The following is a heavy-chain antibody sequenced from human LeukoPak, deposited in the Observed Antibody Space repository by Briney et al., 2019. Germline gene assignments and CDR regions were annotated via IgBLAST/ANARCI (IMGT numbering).Heavy chain of an antibody. J-gene: IGHJ4*02. CDR1: GYSISSGYY. CDR2: IYHSGST. V-gene: IGHV4-38-2*02. CDR3: ARILPTMVTAGGAHLFDY. Sequence: SETLSLTCTVSGYSISSGYYWGWIRQPPGKGLEWIGSIYHSGSTYYNPSLKSRVTISVDTSKNQFSLKLSSVTAADTAVYYCARILPTMVTAGGAHLFDYWGQGTLVTVSS. D-gene: IGHD5-18*01.